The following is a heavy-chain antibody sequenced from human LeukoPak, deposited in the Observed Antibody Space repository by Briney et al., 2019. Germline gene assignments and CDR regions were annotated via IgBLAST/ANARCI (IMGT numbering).Heavy chain of an antibody. J-gene: IGHJ5*02. Sequence: GRSLRLSCAASGFTFSSYGMHWVRQAPGKGLEWVAVISYDGSNKYYADSVKGRFTISRDNSKNTLYLQMNSLRAEDTAVYYCARAATSEPKYYYGSGSYPGWFDPWGQGTLVTVSS. CDR2: ISYDGSNK. CDR1: GFTFSSYG. V-gene: IGHV3-30*03. D-gene: IGHD3-10*01. CDR3: ARAATSEPKYYYGSGSYPGWFDP.